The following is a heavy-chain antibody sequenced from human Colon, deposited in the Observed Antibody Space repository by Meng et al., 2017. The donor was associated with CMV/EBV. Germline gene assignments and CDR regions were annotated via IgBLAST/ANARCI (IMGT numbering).Heavy chain of an antibody. CDR1: GSTFTSYG. Sequence: HVQLVQAEAEVKQPGASVKAARKASGSTFTSYGISWVRQAPGQGLEWMGWTSAYNGNTNYAQKLQGRVTMTTDTSTSTAYMELRSLRSDDTAVYYCARDRGGPPFDYWGQGTLVTVSS. V-gene: IGHV1-18*01. CDR2: TSAYNGNT. J-gene: IGHJ4*02. D-gene: IGHD3-16*01. CDR3: ARDRGGPPFDY.